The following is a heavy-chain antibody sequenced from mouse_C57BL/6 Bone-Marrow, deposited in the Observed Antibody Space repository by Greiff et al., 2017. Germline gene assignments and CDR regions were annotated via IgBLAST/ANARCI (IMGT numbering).Heavy chain of an antibody. CDR2: IDPSDSET. CDR3: ASTRAYYAMDY. J-gene: IGHJ4*01. Sequence: QVQLQQPGAELVRPGSSVKLSCKASGYTFTSYWMHWVKQRPIQGLEWIGNIDPSDSETHYNQKFKDKATLTVDKSSSTDYMQLSSLASEDSAVYYCASTRAYYAMDYWGQGTSVTVSS. D-gene: IGHD3-3*01. CDR1: GYTFTSYW. V-gene: IGHV1-52*01.